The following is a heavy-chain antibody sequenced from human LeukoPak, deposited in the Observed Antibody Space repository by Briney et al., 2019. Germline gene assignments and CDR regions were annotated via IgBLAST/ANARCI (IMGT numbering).Heavy chain of an antibody. J-gene: IGHJ5*02. CDR2: ISAYNGNT. CDR3: ARGPLITIFGVVSQNWFDP. Sequence: ASVKVSCKASGYTFTSYGISWVRQAPGQGLEWMGWISAYNGNTNYAQKLQGRVTMTTDTSTSTAYMELRSLRSDDTAVYYCARGPLITIFGVVSQNWFDPWGQGTLVTVSS. CDR1: GYTFTSYG. D-gene: IGHD3-3*01. V-gene: IGHV1-18*01.